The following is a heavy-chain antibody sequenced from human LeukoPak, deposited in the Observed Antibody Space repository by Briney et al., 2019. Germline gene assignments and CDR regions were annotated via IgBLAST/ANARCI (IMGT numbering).Heavy chain of an antibody. J-gene: IGHJ4*02. V-gene: IGHV3-48*03. CDR2: ISSSGSTI. CDR3: ARGLSVVVAATPLGYFDY. Sequence: GSLRLSFAASGFTFSSYEMNWVRQAPGNGLEWVSYISSSGSTIYYADSVKGRFTISRDNAKNSLYLQMNSLRAEDTAVYYCARGLSVVVAATPLGYFDYWGQGTLVTVSS. D-gene: IGHD2-15*01. CDR1: GFTFSSYE.